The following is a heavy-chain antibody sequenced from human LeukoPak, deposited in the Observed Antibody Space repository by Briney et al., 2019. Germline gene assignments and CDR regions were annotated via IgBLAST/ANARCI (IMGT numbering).Heavy chain of an antibody. D-gene: IGHD3-22*01. CDR3: ARCLSYYYDSSGYCVY. CDR1: GFTFSSYW. J-gene: IGHJ4*02. CDR2: IKQDGSEK. V-gene: IGHV3-7*01. Sequence: PGGSLRLSCAASGFTFSSYWMSWVRQAPGKGLEWVANIKQDGSEKYYVDSVKGRFTISRDNAKNSLYLQMNSLRAEDTAVYYCARCLSYYYDSSGYCVYWGQGTLVTVSS.